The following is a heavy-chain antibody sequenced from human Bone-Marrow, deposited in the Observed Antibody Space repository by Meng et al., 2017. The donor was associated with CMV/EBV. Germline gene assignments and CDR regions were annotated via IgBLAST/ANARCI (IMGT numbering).Heavy chain of an antibody. CDR1: GFSFGSYG. CDR3: ARVPRGSARISYYYGMDV. CDR2: IRHDGSYG. D-gene: IGHD3-10*01. V-gene: IGHV3-30*02. Sequence: GESLKISCGASGFSFGSYGMHWVRQAPGKGLEWVAFIRHDGSYGYYTDSVKGRFTISRDNSKNTMYLQMNSLRVEDTAVYYCARVPRGSARISYYYGMDVWGQGTTVTVSS. J-gene: IGHJ6*02.